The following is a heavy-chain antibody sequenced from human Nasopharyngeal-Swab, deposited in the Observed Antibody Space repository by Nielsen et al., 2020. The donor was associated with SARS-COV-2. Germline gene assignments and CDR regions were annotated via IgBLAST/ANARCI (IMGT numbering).Heavy chain of an antibody. Sequence: SETLSLTCTVSGGSITRYYWSWIRQPPGKGLEWIGDIYYSGSTKYNPSLKSRVTISVDTSKNQFSLKVISVTAADTAVYYCARISSGWSSYYSDSWGQGTLVTVSS. CDR2: IYYSGST. J-gene: IGHJ4*02. V-gene: IGHV4-59*01. CDR1: GGSITRYY. CDR3: ARISSGWSSYYSDS. D-gene: IGHD6-19*01.